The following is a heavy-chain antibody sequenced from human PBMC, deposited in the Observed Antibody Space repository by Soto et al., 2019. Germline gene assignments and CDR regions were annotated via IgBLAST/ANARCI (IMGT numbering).Heavy chain of an antibody. CDR3: ARPGAPTDTVVYDF. CDR2: IYPGDSET. J-gene: IGHJ4*02. Sequence: GESLKISCKASRYSFANYWIGWVCQKPGKGLEWMGVIYPGDSETTYSPSFEGQVTISVDRSRGTAFLEWSSLKASDTAMYYCARPGAPTDTVVYDFWGQGTQVTVS. CDR1: RYSFANYW. V-gene: IGHV5-51*01. D-gene: IGHD5-18*01.